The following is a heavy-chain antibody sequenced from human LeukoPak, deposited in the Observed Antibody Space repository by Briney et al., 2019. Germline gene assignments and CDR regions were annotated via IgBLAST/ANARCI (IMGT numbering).Heavy chain of an antibody. D-gene: IGHD2-21*02. J-gene: IGHJ4*02. Sequence: GGSLRLSCAASGFTVSSNYMSWVRQAPGRGLGWVSVIYAGGNTYYAGSVKGRFTISRDNSQNALSLQMNSVRDEDTAVYYCTRGGGAFCGGDCYRNFDYWGQGILVTVSS. CDR1: GFTVSSNY. V-gene: IGHV3-66*02. CDR2: IYAGGNT. CDR3: TRGGGAFCGGDCYRNFDY.